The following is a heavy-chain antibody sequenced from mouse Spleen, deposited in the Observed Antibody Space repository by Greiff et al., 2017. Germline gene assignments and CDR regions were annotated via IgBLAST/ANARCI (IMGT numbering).Heavy chain of an antibody. CDR1: GFNIKDDY. V-gene: IGHV14-4*01. CDR3: TRRSTTATEYYFDY. D-gene: IGHD1-2*01. J-gene: IGHJ2*01. CDR2: IDPENGDT. Sequence: VQLQQSGAELVRPGASVKLSCTASGFNIKDDYMHWVKQRPEQGLEWIGWIDPENGDTEYASKFQGKATITADTSSNTAYLQLSSLTSEDTAVYYCTRRSTTATEYYFDYWGQGTTLTVSS.